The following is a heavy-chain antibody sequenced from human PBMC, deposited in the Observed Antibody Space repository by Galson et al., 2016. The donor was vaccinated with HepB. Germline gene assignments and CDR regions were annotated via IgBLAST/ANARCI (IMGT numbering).Heavy chain of an antibody. J-gene: IGHJ4*02. D-gene: IGHD3-10*01. V-gene: IGHV3-23*01. CDR2: ISATGGST. Sequence: ISATGGSTYYADSLKGRFTISRGNSKDTLFLQMNSLRAEDTAVCYCAKDPYYYGSGASVFDSWGQGTLVTVPS. CDR3: AKDPYYYGSGASVFDS.